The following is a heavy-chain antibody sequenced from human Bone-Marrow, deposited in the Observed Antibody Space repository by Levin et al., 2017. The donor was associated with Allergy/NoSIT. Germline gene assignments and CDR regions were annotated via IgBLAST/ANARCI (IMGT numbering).Heavy chain of an antibody. Sequence: ASVKVSCKASGFTFTDHAMQWVRQAPGQSLEWMGWINAGNGKTKYSQKFQGRIIITRDTSANTAYMELYSLRPEETAVYYCARGIWNNGGFSYYFDYWGQGTQVTVSS. CDR2: INAGNGKT. J-gene: IGHJ4*02. D-gene: IGHD1/OR15-1a*01. CDR1: GFTFTDHA. CDR3: ARGIWNNGGFSYYFDY. V-gene: IGHV1-3*01.